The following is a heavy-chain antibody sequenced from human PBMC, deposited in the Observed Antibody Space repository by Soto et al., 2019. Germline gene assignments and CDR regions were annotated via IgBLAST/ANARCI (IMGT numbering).Heavy chain of an antibody. J-gene: IGHJ4*02. CDR1: GFTFSSYA. V-gene: IGHV3-23*01. Sequence: EVQLLESGGGLVQPGGSLRLSCAASGFTFSSYAMSWVRQAPGKGLEWVSAISGSGGSTYYADSVKGRFTISRDNYKNTLYLQMNSLRAEDTAVYYCAKEQYYYDSSGYYYVDYFDYWGQGTLVTVSS. CDR3: AKEQYYYDSSGYYYVDYFDY. CDR2: ISGSGGST. D-gene: IGHD3-22*01.